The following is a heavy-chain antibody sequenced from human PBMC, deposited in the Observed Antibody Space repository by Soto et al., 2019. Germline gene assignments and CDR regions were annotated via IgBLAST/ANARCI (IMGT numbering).Heavy chain of an antibody. CDR3: ARDHDWSSDY. CDR2: INPHGSGM. J-gene: IGHJ4*02. CDR1: GFTFSAYD. Sequence: EVQLVESGGGLVQPGGSLRLSCAASGFTFSAYDMNWVRQAPGKGLEWVSQINPHGSGMYYAESVRGRFTISRDNAKNSLYLQMNSLRGEDTAFYYCARDHDWSSDYWGQGTLVTVSS. V-gene: IGHV3-48*01. D-gene: IGHD3-9*01.